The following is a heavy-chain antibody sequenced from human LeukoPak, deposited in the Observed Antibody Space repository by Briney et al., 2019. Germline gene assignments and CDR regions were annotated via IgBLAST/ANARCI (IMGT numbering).Heavy chain of an antibody. Sequence: SVKVSCKASGGTFSSYAISWVRQAPGQGLEWMGGIIPIFGTANYAQKFQGRVTITADESTSTAYMELSSLRSEDTAVYYCARGDYYDSSGDYYYYYYYMDVWGKGTTVTISS. CDR1: GGTFSSYA. V-gene: IGHV1-69*13. D-gene: IGHD3-22*01. J-gene: IGHJ6*03. CDR3: ARGDYYDSSGDYYYYYYYMDV. CDR2: IIPIFGTA.